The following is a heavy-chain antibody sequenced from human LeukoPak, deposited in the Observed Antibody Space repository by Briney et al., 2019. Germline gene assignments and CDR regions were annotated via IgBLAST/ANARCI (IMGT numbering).Heavy chain of an antibody. J-gene: IGHJ4*02. CDR3: ARAQDWYSSREEGDY. D-gene: IGHD6-13*01. V-gene: IGHV4-59*01. CDR2: IYYSGST. Sequence: SETLSLTCTFSGGSISSYYWSWIRQPPGKGLEWIGYIYYSGSTNYNASLKSRVTISVDTSKNQFSLKLSSVTAADTAVYYCARAQDWYSSREEGDYWGQGTLVTVSS. CDR1: GGSISSYY.